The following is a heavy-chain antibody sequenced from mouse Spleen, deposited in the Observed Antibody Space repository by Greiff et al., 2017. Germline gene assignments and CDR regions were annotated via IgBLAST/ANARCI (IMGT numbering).Heavy chain of an antibody. Sequence: EVNVVESGGGLVKPGGSLKLSCAASGFTFSDYGMHWVRQAPEKGLEWVAYISSGSSTIYYADTVKGRFTISRDNAKNTLFLQMTSLRSEDTAMYYCARGGYGSSRWYFDVWGAGTTVTVSS. CDR1: GFTFSDYG. J-gene: IGHJ1*01. V-gene: IGHV5-17*01. D-gene: IGHD1-1*01. CDR3: ARGGYGSSRWYFDV. CDR2: ISSGSSTI.